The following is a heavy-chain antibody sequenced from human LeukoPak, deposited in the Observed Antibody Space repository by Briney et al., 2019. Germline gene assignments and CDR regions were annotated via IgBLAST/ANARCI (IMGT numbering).Heavy chain of an antibody. CDR3: AKAKRGYSGYEFDY. D-gene: IGHD5-12*01. J-gene: IGHJ4*02. V-gene: IGHV3-9*01. CDR1: GFTFDDYA. Sequence: GGSLRLSCAASGFTFDDYAMHWVRHPPGKGLEWVSGISWNSGSIDYADSVKGRFTISRDNAKNSLYLQMNSLRAEDTALYYCAKAKRGYSGYEFDYWGQGTLVTVSS. CDR2: ISWNSGSI.